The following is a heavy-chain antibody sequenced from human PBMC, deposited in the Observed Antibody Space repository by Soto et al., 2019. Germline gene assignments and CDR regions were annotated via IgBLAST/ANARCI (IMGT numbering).Heavy chain of an antibody. D-gene: IGHD3-16*02. CDR1: GFTFSSYS. CDR3: AKDRVRWGSYRQPSYFDD. CDR2: ISSSSSTI. J-gene: IGHJ4*02. V-gene: IGHV3-48*01. Sequence: GGSLRLSFAASGFTFSSYSMNWVRQAPGEGLEWVSYISSSSSTIYYADSVKGRFTISRDNSKNTLYLQMNSLRAEDTAVYYCAKDRVRWGSYRQPSYFDDRGQGTLVTVSS.